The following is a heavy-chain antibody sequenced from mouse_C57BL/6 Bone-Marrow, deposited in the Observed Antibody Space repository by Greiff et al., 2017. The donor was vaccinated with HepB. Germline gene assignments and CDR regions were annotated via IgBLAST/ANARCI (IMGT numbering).Heavy chain of an antibody. Sequence: DVQLQESGPGLVKPSQTVFLTCTVTGISITTGNYRWSWIRQFPGNKLEWIGYIYYSGTITYNPSLTSRTTITRDTPKNQFFMEMNSLTAEDTATYYCARERYYGSRDYAIDYWGQGTSVTVSS. J-gene: IGHJ4*01. CDR2: IYYSGTI. V-gene: IGHV3-5*01. D-gene: IGHD1-1*01. CDR3: ARERYYGSRDYAIDY. CDR1: GISITTGNYR.